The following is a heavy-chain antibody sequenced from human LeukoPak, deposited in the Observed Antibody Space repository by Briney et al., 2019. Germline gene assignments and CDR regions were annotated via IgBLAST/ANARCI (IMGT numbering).Heavy chain of an antibody. CDR1: GDSISSSY. J-gene: IGHJ4*02. Sequence: SETLSLTCTVSGDSISSSYWSWIRQSPGKGLEWIGRIYKDGSTIYNPSLKSRVTISIDTSRNQFSLKLTSVTAADTAVYYCARGPYSGSGTYYGDYWGQGTVVTVSS. V-gene: IGHV4-4*08. CDR3: ARGPYSGSGTYYGDY. CDR2: IYKDGST. D-gene: IGHD3-10*01.